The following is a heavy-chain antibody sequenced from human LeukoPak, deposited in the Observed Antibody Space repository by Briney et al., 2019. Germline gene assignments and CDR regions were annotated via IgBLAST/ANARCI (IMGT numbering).Heavy chain of an antibody. D-gene: IGHD1-26*01. CDR1: GITFNNYA. Sequence: GGSLRLSCAASGITFNNYAMNWVRQAPGKGLEWVSSLTGSGGSTHYGDSVKGRFTISRDNSKNTLYLQMNSLRAEDTAVYYCAKDGVVGARRNYMDVWGKGTTVTVSS. V-gene: IGHV3-23*01. CDR3: AKDGVVGARRNYMDV. J-gene: IGHJ6*03. CDR2: LTGSGGST.